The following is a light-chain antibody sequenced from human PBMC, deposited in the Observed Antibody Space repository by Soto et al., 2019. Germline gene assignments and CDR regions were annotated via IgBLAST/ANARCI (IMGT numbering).Light chain of an antibody. CDR2: AAS. CDR3: QQYMSYS. CDR1: QGIRND. V-gene: IGKV1-17*01. Sequence: IQMTQSPSCLSASVVDRVTITCRASQGIRNDLGWYQQKPGKAPKLLIYAASSLQSGVPSRFSGSGSGTEFTLTISSLQPDDFATYYCQQYMSYSFGQGTKVDI. J-gene: IGKJ1*01.